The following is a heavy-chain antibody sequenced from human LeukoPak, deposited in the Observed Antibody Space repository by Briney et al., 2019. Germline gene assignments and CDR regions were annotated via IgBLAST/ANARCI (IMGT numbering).Heavy chain of an antibody. CDR2: IIPILGTA. D-gene: IGHD5-18*01. V-gene: IGHV1-69*04. J-gene: IGHJ6*02. Sequence: ASVKVSCKASGGIFSTYAISWVRQAPGQGLEWMGRIIPILGTADYAQKFQGRLTISADKSTSTAYMELSSLRSEDTAVYYCATVVTAMVTGYYYGMDVWGQGTTVTVSS. CDR3: ATVVTAMVTGYYYGMDV. CDR1: GGIFSTYA.